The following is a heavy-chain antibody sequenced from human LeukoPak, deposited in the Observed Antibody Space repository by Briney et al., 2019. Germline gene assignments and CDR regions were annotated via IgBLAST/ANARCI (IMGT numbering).Heavy chain of an antibody. CDR1: GGSISSSRYY. CDR3: ARIFGRRRDIVVVPAAMRIDY. V-gene: IGHV4-39*01. CDR2: IYYSGST. Sequence: SETLSLTCTVSGGSISSSRYYWGWIRQPPGKGLEWIGSIYYSGSTYYNPSLKSRVTISVDTSKNQFSLKLSSVTAADTAVYYCARIFGRRRDIVVVPAAMRIDYWGQGTLVTVSS. J-gene: IGHJ4*02. D-gene: IGHD2-2*01.